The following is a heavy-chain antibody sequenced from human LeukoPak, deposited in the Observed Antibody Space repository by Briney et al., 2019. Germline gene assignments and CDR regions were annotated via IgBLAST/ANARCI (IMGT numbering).Heavy chain of an antibody. D-gene: IGHD3-10*01. V-gene: IGHV4-59*08. CDR2: IYYNGST. J-gene: IGHJ5*02. CDR1: GGSISSYY. CDR3: ARLHEPQNYYGSGSYRWFDP. Sequence: PSETLSLTCTASGGSISSYYWSWIRQPPGKGLEWIGYIYYNGSTNYNPSLKSRVTISVDTSKNQFSLKLSSVTAADTAVYYCARLHEPQNYYGSGSYRWFDPWGQGTLVTVSS.